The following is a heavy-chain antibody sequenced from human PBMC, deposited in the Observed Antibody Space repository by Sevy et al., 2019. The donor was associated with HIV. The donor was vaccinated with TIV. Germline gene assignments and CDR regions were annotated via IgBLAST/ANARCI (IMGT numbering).Heavy chain of an antibody. V-gene: IGHV3-7*01. J-gene: IGHJ4*02. CDR2: VNNDGSGQ. D-gene: IGHD6-19*01. CDR3: ARNSGN. Sequence: GGSLRLSCAASGFTFTNFWMSWVRQAPGKGLEWVANVNNDGSGQKYADSVKGRFIISRDNAKNSLYLQMNSLRTEDTVVYYCARNSGNWGQGTLVTVSS. CDR1: GFTFTNFW.